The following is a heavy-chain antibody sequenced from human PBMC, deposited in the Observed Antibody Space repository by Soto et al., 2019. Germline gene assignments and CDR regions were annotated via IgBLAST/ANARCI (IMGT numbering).Heavy chain of an antibody. D-gene: IGHD6-6*01. V-gene: IGHV6-1*01. Sequence: KQSQTLSLTCAISGDSVSSNSAAWNWIRQSPSRGLEWLGRTYYRSKWYNDYAVSVKSRITINPDTSKNQFSLQLNSVTPEDTAVYYCARVLYSSSTTYYYYYGMDVWGQGTTVTVSS. CDR1: GDSVSSNSAA. CDR3: ARVLYSSSTTYYYYYGMDV. CDR2: TYYRSKWYN. J-gene: IGHJ6*02.